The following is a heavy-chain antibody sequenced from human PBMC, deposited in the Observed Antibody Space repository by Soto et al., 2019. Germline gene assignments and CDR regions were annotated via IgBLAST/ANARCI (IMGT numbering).Heavy chain of an antibody. CDR3: AKSCYSWGTYGDYFDH. V-gene: IGHV3-30*18. D-gene: IGHD2-21*02. CDR2: ISYDGTKR. J-gene: IGHJ4*01. Sequence: GGSLRLSCAASGFIFSSYDMHWVRQAPGKGLQWVAMISYDGTKRYYADSLKGRFIVSRDNSKNTLSLQMSIMRVDDTAFYFCAKSCYSWGTYGDYFDHWGQGTLVTVSS. CDR1: GFIFSSYD.